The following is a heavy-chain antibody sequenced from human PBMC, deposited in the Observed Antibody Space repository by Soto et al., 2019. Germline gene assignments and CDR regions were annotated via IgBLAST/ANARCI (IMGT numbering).Heavy chain of an antibody. Sequence: ASVKVSCKASGYTFTSYGISWVRQAPGQGLEWMGWISAYNGNTNYAQKLQGRVTITRDTSASTAYMELSSLRSEDTAIYYCARVKRSTSRLDPWGQGTLVTVSS. CDR1: GYTFTSYG. CDR3: ARVKRSTSRLDP. J-gene: IGHJ5*02. CDR2: ISAYNGNT. D-gene: IGHD1-26*01. V-gene: IGHV1-18*01.